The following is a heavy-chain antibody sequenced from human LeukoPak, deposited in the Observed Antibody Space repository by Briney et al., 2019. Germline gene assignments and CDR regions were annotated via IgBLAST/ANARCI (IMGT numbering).Heavy chain of an antibody. Sequence: GGSLRLSCAVSGFTVSGNYITWVRQAPGKGLEWVSVIYANGNTYYADSMQGRLTISRDKSKNTVFLQMNSLRAEDTAMYYCARASGSFDYWGQGTLVSVSS. D-gene: IGHD1-26*01. CDR3: ARASGSFDY. CDR2: IYANGNT. V-gene: IGHV3-53*01. J-gene: IGHJ4*02. CDR1: GFTVSGNY.